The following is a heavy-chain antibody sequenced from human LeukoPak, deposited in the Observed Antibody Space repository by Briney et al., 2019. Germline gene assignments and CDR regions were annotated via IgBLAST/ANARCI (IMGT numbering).Heavy chain of an antibody. CDR3: ARVFANVYFDY. CDR2: IYSGGST. J-gene: IGHJ4*02. Sequence: PGGSLRLSCAASGFTFSSYAMSWVRQAPGKGLEWVSVIYSGGSTYYADSVKGRFTISRDNSKNTLYLQMNSLRAEDTAVYYCARVFANVYFDYWGQGTLVTVSS. CDR1: GFTFSSYA. V-gene: IGHV3-66*01. D-gene: IGHD1-1*01.